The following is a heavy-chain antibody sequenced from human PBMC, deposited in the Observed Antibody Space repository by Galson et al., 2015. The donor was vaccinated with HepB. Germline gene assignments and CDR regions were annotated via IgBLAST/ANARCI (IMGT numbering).Heavy chain of an antibody. CDR2: ITSSGRTI. CDR3: VRDMDV. V-gene: IGHV3-11*04. CDR1: GFTFSEYY. Sequence: SLRLSCAASGFTFSEYYMSWIRQAPGKGLEWVSYITSSGRTIYYADSMKGRFTISRDNAKNSLYLQIDSLRAEDTALYYCVRDMDVWGKGTTVTVSS. J-gene: IGHJ6*03.